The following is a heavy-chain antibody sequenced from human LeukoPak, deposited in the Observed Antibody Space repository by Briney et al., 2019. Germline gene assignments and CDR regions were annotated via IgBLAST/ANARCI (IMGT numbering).Heavy chain of an antibody. V-gene: IGHV3-74*01. CDR1: GFTFSSYW. J-gene: IGHJ3*02. D-gene: IGHD3/OR15-3a*01. CDR2: LNNDGSST. CDR3: VRGGLNHAFDI. Sequence: GGSLRLSCSASGFTFSSYWMHWVRQAPGKGLVWVSRLNNDGSSTSYADSVKGRFTISRDNTKNTLYLQMNSLRAEDTAVYYCVRGGLNHAFDIWGQGTMVTVSS.